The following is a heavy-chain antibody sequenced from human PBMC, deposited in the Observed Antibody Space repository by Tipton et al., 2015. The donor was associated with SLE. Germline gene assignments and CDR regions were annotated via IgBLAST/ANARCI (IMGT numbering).Heavy chain of an antibody. Sequence: TLSLTCTVSGGSITPYYWSWLRQPPGTGLEWIVYIYFSGSTNYNPSLKGRVTISVDSSKNQFSLRLTSVTAADTAVYYCATNGHGETHEFFTEYLRHWGQGTLVTVSS. J-gene: IGHJ1*01. V-gene: IGHV4-59*08. CDR3: ATNGHGETHEFFTEYLRH. CDR1: GGSITPYY. CDR2: IYFSGST. D-gene: IGHD2-8*01.